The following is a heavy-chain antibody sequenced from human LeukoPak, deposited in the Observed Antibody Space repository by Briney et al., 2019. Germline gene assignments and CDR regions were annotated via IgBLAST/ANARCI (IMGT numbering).Heavy chain of an antibody. J-gene: IGHJ4*02. CDR1: GGSISSGGYY. V-gene: IGHV4-31*03. D-gene: IGHD3-10*01. CDR3: AREMVRGDYQYYFDY. CDR2: IYYSGST. Sequence: PSETLSLTCTVSGGSISSGGYYWSWICQHPGKGLEWIGYIYYSGSTYYNPSLKSRVTISVDTSKNQFSLKLSSVTAADTAVYYCAREMVRGDYQYYFDYWGQGTLVTVSS.